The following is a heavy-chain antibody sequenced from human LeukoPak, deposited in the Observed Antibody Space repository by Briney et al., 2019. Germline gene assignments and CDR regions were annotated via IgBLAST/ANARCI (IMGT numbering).Heavy chain of an antibody. CDR3: AKGYSNYEVSDY. CDR2: ISGSGGST. Sequence: GGSLRLFCAASGFTFSSYGMHWVRQAPGKGLEWVSAISGSGGSTYYADSVKGRFTISRDNSKNTLYLQMNSLRAEDTAVYYCAKGYSNYEVSDYWGQGTLVTVSS. D-gene: IGHD4-11*01. CDR1: GFTFSSYG. V-gene: IGHV3-23*01. J-gene: IGHJ4*02.